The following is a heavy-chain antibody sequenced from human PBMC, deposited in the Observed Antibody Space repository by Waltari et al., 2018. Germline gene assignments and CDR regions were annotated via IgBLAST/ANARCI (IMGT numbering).Heavy chain of an antibody. CDR1: GGTFSSYA. Sequence: VSCKASGGTFSSYAISWVRQAPGQGLEWMGGIIPILGIANYAQKFQGRVTITADESTSTAYMELSSLRSEDTAVYYCARAMGAQEYWYFDLWGRGTLVTVSS. V-gene: IGHV1-69*10. D-gene: IGHD1-26*01. CDR3: ARAMGAQEYWYFDL. J-gene: IGHJ2*01. CDR2: IIPILGIA.